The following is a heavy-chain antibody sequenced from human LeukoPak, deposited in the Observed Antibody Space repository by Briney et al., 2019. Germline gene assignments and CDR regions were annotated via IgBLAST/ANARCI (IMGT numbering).Heavy chain of an antibody. Sequence: GGSLRLSCAASGFTFSSYSMNWVRQAPGKGLEWVSSISSSSYIYYADSVKGRFTISRDNAKNSLYLQMNSLRAEDTAVYYCARGPRGIAAAGTGFDPWGQGTLVTVSS. CDR2: ISSSSYI. J-gene: IGHJ5*02. CDR1: GFTFSSYS. V-gene: IGHV3-21*01. CDR3: ARGPRGIAAAGTGFDP. D-gene: IGHD6-13*01.